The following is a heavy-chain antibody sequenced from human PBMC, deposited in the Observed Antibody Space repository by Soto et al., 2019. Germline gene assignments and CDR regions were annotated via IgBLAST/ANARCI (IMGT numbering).Heavy chain of an antibody. CDR2: VNAGNGNT. Sequence: QVQLVQSGAEVKKPGASVKVSCEDSGYTFTNYAIHWVRQAPGQKLEWMGWVNAGNGNTRYSQKFQGRVTITRDTSASTAYTEQSSLRSEDTAVYYCTRDEAGYNKGGDFDYWGQGTLVTVSS. V-gene: IGHV1-3*01. CDR3: TRDEAGYNKGGDFDY. D-gene: IGHD1-20*01. J-gene: IGHJ4*02. CDR1: GYTFTNYA.